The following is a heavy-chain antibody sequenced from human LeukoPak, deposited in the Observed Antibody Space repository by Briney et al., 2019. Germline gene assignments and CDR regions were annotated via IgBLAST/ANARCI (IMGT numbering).Heavy chain of an antibody. CDR1: GFTFSSYD. J-gene: IGHJ3*02. CDR2: IGTAGDT. CDR3: ARAIRLMGATTFAFDI. V-gene: IGHV3-13*01. D-gene: IGHD1-26*01. Sequence: QAGGSLRLSCGASGFTFSSYDMHGVRRATGKSLEGVSAIGTAGDTYYPGSVKGRFTISRENAKNSLYLKMNSLRAGETAVYYCARAIRLMGATTFAFDIWGQGTMVTVSS.